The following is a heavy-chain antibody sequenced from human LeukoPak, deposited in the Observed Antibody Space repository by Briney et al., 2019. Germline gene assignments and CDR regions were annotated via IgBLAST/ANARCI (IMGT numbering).Heavy chain of an antibody. CDR1: GFTFSSYA. CDR2: ISGSGGST. CDR3: AKGMYSGSPAAFDI. V-gene: IGHV3-23*01. Sequence: GGSLRLSCAASGFTFSSYAMTWVRQAPGKGLEWVSGISGSGGSTYYAESVKGRFTISGDNSKNTLYLQMNSLRAEDTAVYYCAKGMYSGSPAAFDIWGQGTMVTVSS. J-gene: IGHJ3*02. D-gene: IGHD1-26*01.